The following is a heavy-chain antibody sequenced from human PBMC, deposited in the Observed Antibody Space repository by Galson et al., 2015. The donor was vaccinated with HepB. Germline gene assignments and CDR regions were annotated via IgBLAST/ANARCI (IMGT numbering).Heavy chain of an antibody. J-gene: IGHJ3*01. CDR3: ARDSTVTIDDAFDV. Sequence: SVKVSCKASGYTFSSYYIHWVRQAPGQGLEWMGMINPGGATIYYAQGLQGRVTLTSDTSTSTVFMVLSSLRSEDTAVYYCARDSTVTIDDAFDVWGQGTMVTVSS. CDR2: INPGGATI. D-gene: IGHD4-17*01. V-gene: IGHV1-46*01. CDR1: GYTFSSYY.